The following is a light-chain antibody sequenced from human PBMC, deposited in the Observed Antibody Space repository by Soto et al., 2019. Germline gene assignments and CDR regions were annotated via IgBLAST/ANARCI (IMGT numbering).Light chain of an antibody. CDR1: SSDIGGYNS. J-gene: IGLJ1*01. V-gene: IGLV2-8*01. CDR3: SSYTDRKNLV. CDR2: DVT. Sequence: QSVLTQSPSASGSPAQSVTISCTGTSSDIGGYNSVSWYQQHPGKAPKVMIYDVTKRPSGVPDRFSGSKSGNTASLTVSALQAEDEADYYCSSYTDRKNLVFGTGTKVTVL.